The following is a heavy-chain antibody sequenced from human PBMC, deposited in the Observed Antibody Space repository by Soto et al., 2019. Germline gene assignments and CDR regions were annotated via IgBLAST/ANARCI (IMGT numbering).Heavy chain of an antibody. CDR1: GGSVSSGSYY. D-gene: IGHD6-19*01. J-gene: IGHJ5*02. CDR2: IYYSGST. V-gene: IGHV4-61*01. Sequence: PSETLSLTCTVSGGSVSSGSYYWSWIRQPPGKGLEWIGYIYYSGSTNYNPSLKSRVTISVDTSKNQFSLKLSSVTAADTAVYYCAREGYSSGWYWFDPWGQGTLVTAPQ. CDR3: AREGYSSGWYWFDP.